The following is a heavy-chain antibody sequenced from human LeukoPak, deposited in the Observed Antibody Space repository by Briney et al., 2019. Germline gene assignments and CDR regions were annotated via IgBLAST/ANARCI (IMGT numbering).Heavy chain of an antibody. CDR2: TYYRSKWFN. J-gene: IGHJ4*02. CDR1: GESVSSNNAA. D-gene: IGHD3-16*02. CDR3: AREHLGGYLIY. Sequence: SQTLSLTCAISGESVSSNNAAWTWIRQSPSRGLEWLGRTYYRSKWFNDYAVSVKSRITINPDTSKNQFFLQLNSVTPEDTAVYYCAREHLGGYLIYWGQGTLVTVSS. V-gene: IGHV6-1*01.